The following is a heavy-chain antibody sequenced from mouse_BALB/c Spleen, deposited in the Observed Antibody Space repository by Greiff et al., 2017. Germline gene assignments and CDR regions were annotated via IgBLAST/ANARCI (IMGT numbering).Heavy chain of an antibody. CDR3: ARKANWYYFDY. D-gene: IGHD4-1*01. V-gene: IGHV1-9*01. Sequence: VQLQQSGAELMKPGASVKISCKATGYTFSSYWIEWVKQRPGHGLEWIGEILPGSGSTNYNEKFKGKATFTADTSSNTAYMQLSSLTSEDSAVYYCARKANWYYFDYWGQGTTLTVSS. CDR2: ILPGSGST. CDR1: GYTFSSYW. J-gene: IGHJ2*01.